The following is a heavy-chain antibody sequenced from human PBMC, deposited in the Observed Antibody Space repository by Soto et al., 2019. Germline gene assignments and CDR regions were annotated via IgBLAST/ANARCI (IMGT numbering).Heavy chain of an antibody. V-gene: IGHV2-5*02. CDR1: GFSLSSSGVG. CDR2: IWWDDDK. CDR3: VHTDSPGGQFYYMDV. Sequence: QITLKESGPTLVKPTQTLTLTCTFSGFSLSSSGVGVGWIRQPPGKALEWLALIWWDDDKRYSPSLRSRLTITKDTSKNQVVLTMTNLDPVDTATYYCVHTDSPGGQFYYMDVWGKGTTVTVSS. J-gene: IGHJ6*03. D-gene: IGHD2-21*01.